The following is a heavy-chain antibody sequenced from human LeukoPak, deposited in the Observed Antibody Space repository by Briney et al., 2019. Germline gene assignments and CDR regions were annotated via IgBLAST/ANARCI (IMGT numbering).Heavy chain of an antibody. CDR3: ARDGYDYVWGSYREFDY. CDR2: IYYSGST. J-gene: IGHJ4*02. V-gene: IGHV4-39*07. Sequence: SETLSLTCTVSGGSISSSSYYWGWIRQPPGKGLEWIGSIYYSGSTYSNPSLQSRVTISVDTSKNQFSLKLSSVTAADTAVYYCARDGYDYVWGSYREFDYWGQGTLVTVSS. D-gene: IGHD3-16*02. CDR1: GGSISSSSYY.